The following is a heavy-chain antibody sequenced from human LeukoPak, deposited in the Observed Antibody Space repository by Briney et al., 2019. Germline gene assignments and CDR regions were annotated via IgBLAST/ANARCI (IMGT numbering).Heavy chain of an antibody. CDR2: INPNSGGT. J-gene: IGHJ3*02. D-gene: IGHD4-17*01. CDR3: ARAEYGDYRAFDI. CDR1: GYTFTGYY. Sequence: ASVKVSCKASGYTFTGYYMHWVRQAPGQGLEWMGWINPNSGGTNYAQKFQGRVTMTRDTPISTAYMELSRLRSDDTAVYYCARAEYGDYRAFDIWGQGTMVTVSS. V-gene: IGHV1-2*02.